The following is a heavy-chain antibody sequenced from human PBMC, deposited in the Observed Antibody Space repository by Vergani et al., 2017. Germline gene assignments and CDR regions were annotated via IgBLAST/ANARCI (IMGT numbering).Heavy chain of an antibody. CDR3: ARFVQWLDAKYFDY. Sequence: EVQLVESGGGLVQPGGSLRLSCAASGFTFSSYAMSWVRQAPGKGLEWVSVISGSAISTYYADSVKGRFTISRDNSKNTLYLQMNGLRAEDTAVYYCARFVQWLDAKYFDYWGQGTLVTVSS. V-gene: IGHV3-23*04. CDR1: GFTFSSYA. CDR2: ISGSAIST. J-gene: IGHJ4*02. D-gene: IGHD6-19*01.